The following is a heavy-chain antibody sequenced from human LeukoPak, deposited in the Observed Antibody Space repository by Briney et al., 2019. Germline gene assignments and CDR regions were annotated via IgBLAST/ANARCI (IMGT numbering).Heavy chain of an antibody. CDR3: ARDPYGSDYGWFDP. Sequence: GGSLRLSCAASGFTFSSYWMSWVRQAPGKGREWVANIKQDGSEKYYVDSVKGRFTISRDNAKNSLYLQMNSLRAEDTAVYYCARDPYGSDYGWFDPWGQGTLVTVSS. J-gene: IGHJ5*02. CDR2: IKQDGSEK. D-gene: IGHD3-10*01. V-gene: IGHV3-7*01. CDR1: GFTFSSYW.